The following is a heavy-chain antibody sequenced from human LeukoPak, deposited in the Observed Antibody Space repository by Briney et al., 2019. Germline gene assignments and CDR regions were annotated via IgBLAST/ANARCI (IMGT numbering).Heavy chain of an antibody. V-gene: IGHV4-39*01. Sequence: PSQTLSLTCTVSGGSISSSSYYWGWVRQPPRKWLEWIGSTYYSGRTYSNPSLKSLVTISVDTSRSQFSLKLSSVTAADTAVYYCARHQSSSPGNWFDPWGQGTLVTVFS. CDR3: ARHQSSSPGNWFDP. CDR2: TYYSGRT. CDR1: GGSISSSSYY. D-gene: IGHD6-6*01. J-gene: IGHJ5*02.